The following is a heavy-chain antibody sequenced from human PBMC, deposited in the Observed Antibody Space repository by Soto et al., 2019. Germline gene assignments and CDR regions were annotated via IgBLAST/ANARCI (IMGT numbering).Heavy chain of an antibody. Sequence: QVQPVQSGSEVKKPGASVKVSCKASGYTFTSHGISWVRQAPGQGLEWMGWISAYNGNTNDAQKLQGRVTMTTDTSKSTAYMEPRSLRSDDTAVYYCARDGGVQARFDPWGQGTLVTVSS. D-gene: IGHD2-8*02. CDR3: ARDGGVQARFDP. CDR2: ISAYNGNT. CDR1: GYTFTSHG. J-gene: IGHJ5*02. V-gene: IGHV1-18*01.